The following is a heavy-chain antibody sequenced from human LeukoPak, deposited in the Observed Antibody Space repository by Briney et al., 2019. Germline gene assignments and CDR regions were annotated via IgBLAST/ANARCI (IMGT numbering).Heavy chain of an antibody. CDR1: GDSISTGDYY. Sequence: SETLSLTCTVSGDSISTGDYYWSWIRQPPGKGLEWIGYIFYSGSTYYSPSLKSRVTISLDTSKTQFSLKLSSVTAADTAVYYCARAQREKYHFDHWGQGILVTVSS. J-gene: IGHJ4*02. D-gene: IGHD2-2*01. V-gene: IGHV4-30-4*08. CDR3: ARAQREKYHFDH. CDR2: IFYSGST.